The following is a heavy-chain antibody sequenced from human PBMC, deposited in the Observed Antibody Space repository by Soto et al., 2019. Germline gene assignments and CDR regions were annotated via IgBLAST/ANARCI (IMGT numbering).Heavy chain of an antibody. CDR2: ISNDGSKK. V-gene: IGHV3-30-3*01. J-gene: IGHJ4*02. Sequence: QVQLVESGGGVVQPGRSLRLSCAASGFTFRSYAMHWVRQAPGKGLEWVAVISNDGSKKNYADSVKGRFTISRDNSKNTLDLQMNSLRAEDTAVFYCVASGLSFDYWGQGTLVTVSS. CDR3: VASGLSFDY. CDR1: GFTFRSYA. D-gene: IGHD3-16*02.